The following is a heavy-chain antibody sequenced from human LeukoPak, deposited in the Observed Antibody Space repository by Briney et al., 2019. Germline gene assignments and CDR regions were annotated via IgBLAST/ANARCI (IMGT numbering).Heavy chain of an antibody. Sequence: ASAKVSCKASGYXFTGYYIHWVRQAPGQGLEWMGWINPNTGGTNYAQKFQGRVTMTRDTSISTAYMEVSTLRSDDTAMYYCARNGDYVPAYYPEYWGQGTLVTVSS. J-gene: IGHJ4*02. V-gene: IGHV1-2*02. D-gene: IGHD4-17*01. CDR3: ARNGDYVPAYYPEY. CDR2: INPNTGGT. CDR1: GYXFTGYY.